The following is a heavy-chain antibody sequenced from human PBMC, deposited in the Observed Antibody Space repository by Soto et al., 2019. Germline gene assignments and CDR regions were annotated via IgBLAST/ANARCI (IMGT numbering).Heavy chain of an antibody. CDR3: ARGATMGRGVFTSRCLDP. Sequence: QVQLQESGPGLVKPSQTLSLTCTVSGGSISSGGYFWSWIRQPPGKGLEWIGYIYYSGSTYYNPSVKTRVTLSVDAAKNNFSLRLTSVTAADTAVYYCARGATMGRGVFTSRCLDPWGQGTLVTVSS. J-gene: IGHJ5*02. D-gene: IGHD3-10*01. CDR2: IYYSGST. CDR1: GGSISSGGYF. V-gene: IGHV4-31*03.